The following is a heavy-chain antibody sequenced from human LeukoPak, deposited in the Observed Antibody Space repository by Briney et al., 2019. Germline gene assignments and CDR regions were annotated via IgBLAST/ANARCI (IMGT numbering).Heavy chain of an antibody. D-gene: IGHD3-10*01. Sequence: PGGSLRLSCAASGFTFSSYWMNWARQAPGKGLEWVANMKQDGSEKYYVDSVRGRFTISRDNAKNSLYLQMNSLRAEDTAVYYCVPGDMVRGVLDYGMNVWGKGTTVTVSS. CDR3: VPGDMVRGVLDYGMNV. J-gene: IGHJ6*04. V-gene: IGHV3-7*03. CDR1: GFTFSSYW. CDR2: MKQDGSEK.